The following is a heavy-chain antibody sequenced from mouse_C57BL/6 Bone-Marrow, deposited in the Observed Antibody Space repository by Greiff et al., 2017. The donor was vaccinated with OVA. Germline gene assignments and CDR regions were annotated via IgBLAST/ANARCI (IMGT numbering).Heavy chain of an antibody. CDR3: ARDTTVVDYDAMDY. Sequence: QVHVKQPGAELVMPGASVKLSCKASGYTFTSYWMHWVKQRPGQGLEWIGEIDPSDSYTNYNQKFKGKSTLTVDKSSSTAYMQLSSLTSEDSAVYYCARDTTVVDYDAMDYWGQGTSVTVSS. CDR2: IDPSDSYT. D-gene: IGHD1-1*01. J-gene: IGHJ4*01. CDR1: GYTFTSYW. V-gene: IGHV1-69*01.